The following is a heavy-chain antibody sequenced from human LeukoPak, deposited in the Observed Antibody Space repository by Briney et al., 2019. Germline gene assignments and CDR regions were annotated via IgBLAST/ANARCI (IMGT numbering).Heavy chain of an antibody. V-gene: IGHV4-61*02. CDR2: VYTSAST. D-gene: IGHD3-10*01. Sequence: TSQTLSLTSTVSGGSISSGSYYWSWIRQPAGKGLEWIGRVYTSASTNYHPSLESRVTISVDTSKNQFSLKLSSVPAADTAVYYCASEVGERDYYYYYMDVWGKGTTVTVSS. CDR3: ASEVGERDYYYYYMDV. CDR1: GGSISSGSYY. J-gene: IGHJ6*03.